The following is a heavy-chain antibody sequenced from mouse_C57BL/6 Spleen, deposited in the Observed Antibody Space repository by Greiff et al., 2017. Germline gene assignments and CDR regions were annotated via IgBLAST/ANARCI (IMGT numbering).Heavy chain of an antibody. CDR1: GFNIKDDY. D-gene: IGHD2-5*01. CDR2: IDPENGDT. V-gene: IGHV14-4*01. CDR3: TTPDSKRAFDWYFDV. Sequence: EVKLQESGAELVRPGASVKLSCTASGFNIKDDYMHWVKQRPEQGLEWIGWIDPENGDTEYASKFQGKATITADTSSNTAYLQLSSLTSEDTAVYYCTTPDSKRAFDWYFDVWGTGTTVTVSS. J-gene: IGHJ1*03.